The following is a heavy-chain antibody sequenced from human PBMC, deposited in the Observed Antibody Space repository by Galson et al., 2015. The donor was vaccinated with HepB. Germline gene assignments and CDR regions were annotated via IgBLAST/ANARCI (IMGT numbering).Heavy chain of an antibody. J-gene: IGHJ4*02. CDR3: ARILVGYSGYDRRSGWFYYLDY. D-gene: IGHD5-12*01. Sequence: PALVKPTQPLTLTCTVSGFSLSNARMGVSWIRQPPGKALEWLAHIFSNDEKSYSTSLKSRLTISKDTSKSQVVLTMTNMDPVDTATYYCARILVGYSGYDRRSGWFYYLDYWGQGTLVTVSS. CDR1: GFSLSNARMG. CDR2: IFSNDEK. V-gene: IGHV2-26*01.